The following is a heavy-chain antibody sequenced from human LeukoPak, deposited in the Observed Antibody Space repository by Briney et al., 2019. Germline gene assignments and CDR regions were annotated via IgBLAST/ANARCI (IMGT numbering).Heavy chain of an antibody. CDR1: GFTVSSNY. J-gene: IGHJ3*02. D-gene: IGHD3-9*01. Sequence: PGGSLRLSCAASGFTVSSNYMSWVRQAPGKGLEWVSVIYSGGSTYYADSVKGRFTISRDNSKNTLYLQMNSLRAEDTAVYYCARVVRYFDNPDAFDIWGQGTMVTVSS. CDR2: IYSGGST. CDR3: ARVVRYFDNPDAFDI. V-gene: IGHV3-53*01.